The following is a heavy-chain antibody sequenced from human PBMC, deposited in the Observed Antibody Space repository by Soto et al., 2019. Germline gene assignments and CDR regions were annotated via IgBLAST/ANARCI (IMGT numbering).Heavy chain of an antibody. CDR3: ARDKKWLRPISIYYYYYGMDV. CDR2: ISSSSSYI. D-gene: IGHD5-12*01. V-gene: IGHV3-21*01. Sequence: GGSMRLSCASSGFPFSSYSMNWVRPAPGKGLEWVSSISSSSSYIYYADSVKGRFTISRDNAKNSLYLQMNSLRAEDTAVYYCARDKKWLRPISIYYYYYGMDVWGQGTTVTVSS. J-gene: IGHJ6*02. CDR1: GFPFSSYS.